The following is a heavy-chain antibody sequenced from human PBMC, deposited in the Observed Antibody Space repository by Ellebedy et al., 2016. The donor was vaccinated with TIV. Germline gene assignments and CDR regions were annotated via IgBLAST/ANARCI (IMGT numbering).Heavy chain of an antibody. J-gene: IGHJ4*02. V-gene: IGHV5-51*01. D-gene: IGHD6-13*01. CDR3: ATSAFYSRWYYFDY. Sequence: GGSLRLSCKGSGYSFTDYWIGWVRHMPGKGLEWMGIIYPGDSDTRYSPSFQGQVTISVDQSINTAYLQWGSLKASDTAMYYCATSAFYSRWYYFDYWGQGTLVTVSS. CDR1: GYSFTDYW. CDR2: IYPGDSDT.